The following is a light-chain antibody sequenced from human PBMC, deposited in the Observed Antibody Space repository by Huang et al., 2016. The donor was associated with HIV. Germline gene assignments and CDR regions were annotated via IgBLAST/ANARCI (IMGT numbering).Light chain of an antibody. Sequence: EIVLTQSPATLSLSPGERATLSCRASQSVGIYLAWYQQKPGQAPRLLIYDTSNRATGIPARFSGIGSGTEFTLTISSLEPEDFAVYYCQQRSSNWPPEITFGQGTRLQIK. J-gene: IGKJ5*01. CDR2: DTS. CDR3: QQRSSNWPPEIT. CDR1: QSVGIY. V-gene: IGKV3-11*01.